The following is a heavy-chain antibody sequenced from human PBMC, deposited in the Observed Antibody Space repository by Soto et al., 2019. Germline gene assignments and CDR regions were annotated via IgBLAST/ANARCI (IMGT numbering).Heavy chain of an antibody. CDR1: GDTFTSYG. CDR3: ARGRESNPPDY. J-gene: IGHJ4*02. Sequence: VKASCEAPGDTFTSYGISWVRQAPGQGLEWMGWISAYNGNTNYAQKLQGRVTMTTDTSTSTAYMELRSLRSDDTAVYYCARGRESNPPDYWGQGILVTVSS. V-gene: IGHV1-18*01. CDR2: ISAYNGNT. D-gene: IGHD4-4*01.